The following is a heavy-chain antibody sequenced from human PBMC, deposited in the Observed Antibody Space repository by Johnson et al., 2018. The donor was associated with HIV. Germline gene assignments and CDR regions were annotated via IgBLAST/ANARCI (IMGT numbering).Heavy chain of an antibody. V-gene: IGHV3-72*01. CDR3: TRDRDGVGVS. J-gene: IGHJ3*01. CDR1: GFSFSDHF. D-gene: IGHD3-10*01. CDR2: IRNKPSSYST. Sequence: VQLVESGGGLVQPGGSLRLSCVGSGFSFSDHFMDWVRQAPGKGLEWVGRIRNKPSSYSTEYAASVKGRFIVSRDDSKNSVYLQMSSLKTEDTAVYYCTRDRDGVGVSWGQGTMVTVSS.